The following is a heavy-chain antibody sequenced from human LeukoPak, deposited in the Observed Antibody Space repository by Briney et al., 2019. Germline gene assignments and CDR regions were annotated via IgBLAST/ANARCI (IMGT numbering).Heavy chain of an antibody. Sequence: SETLSLTCTVSGGSVSSGSDYWSWIRQPPGKGLEWIGCIYNSGSTNYNPSLKSRITISVDMSKNQFALKLRSVTAADTAIYYCARGPWGNQFDYWGQGTLVTVSS. D-gene: IGHD3-16*01. CDR3: ARGPWGNQFDY. J-gene: IGHJ4*02. CDR2: IYNSGST. V-gene: IGHV4-61*01. CDR1: GGSVSSGSDY.